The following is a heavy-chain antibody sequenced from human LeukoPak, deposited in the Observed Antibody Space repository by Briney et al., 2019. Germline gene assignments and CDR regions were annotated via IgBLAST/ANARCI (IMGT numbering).Heavy chain of an antibody. CDR1: GFTFSSYG. CDR2: IRYDGSNK. V-gene: IGHV3-30*02. D-gene: IGHD6-13*01. CDR3: AKDGGSSWYYMDV. J-gene: IGHJ6*03. Sequence: GGSLRLSCAASGFTFSSYGMHWVRQAPGKGLEWVAFIRYDGSNKYYADSVKGRFTISRDNSKNTLYLQMNSLRAGDTAVYYCAKDGGSSWYYMDVWGKGTTVTVSS.